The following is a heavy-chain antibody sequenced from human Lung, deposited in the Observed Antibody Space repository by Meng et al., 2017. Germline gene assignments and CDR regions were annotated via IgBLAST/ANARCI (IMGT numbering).Heavy chain of an antibody. CDR3: ARDEDISAAGYLLGDF. D-gene: IGHD6-13*01. CDR2: IDPKSDNT. V-gene: IGHV1-2*06. Sequence: DVKTPGGSGRVSCKASRYTFAVYWIQWVRQAPGQGLEWMGRIDPKSDNTHYAQKFQGRVTMTRDTSISTAYMELSGLRSDDTAVYYCARDEDISAAGYLLGDFWGQGTLVTVSS. CDR1: RYTFAVYW. J-gene: IGHJ4*02.